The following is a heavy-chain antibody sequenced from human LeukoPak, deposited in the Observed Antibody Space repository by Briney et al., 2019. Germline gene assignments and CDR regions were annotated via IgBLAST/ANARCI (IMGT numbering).Heavy chain of an antibody. J-gene: IGHJ6*03. V-gene: IGHV3-30*02. CDR3: AKDSAMVRGDYYYMDV. CDR1: GFTFSSYG. D-gene: IGHD3-10*01. Sequence: GGSLRLSCAASGFTFSSYGMHWVRQAPGKGLEWVAFIRYDRSNKYYADSVKGRFTISRDNSKNTLYLQMNSLRAEDTAVYYCAKDSAMVRGDYYYMDVWGKGTTVTISS. CDR2: IRYDRSNK.